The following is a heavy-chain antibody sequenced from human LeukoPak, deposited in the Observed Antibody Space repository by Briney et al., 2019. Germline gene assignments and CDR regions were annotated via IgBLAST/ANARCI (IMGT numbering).Heavy chain of an antibody. J-gene: IGHJ2*01. CDR2: IIPIFGTA. V-gene: IGHV1-69*13. CDR3: ARDRVVTRRVWYFDL. CDR1: GGTFSSYA. D-gene: IGHD4-23*01. Sequence: VKASCKASGGTFSSYAISWVRQAPGQGLEWMGGIIPIFGTANYAQKFQGRVTITADESTSTAYMELSSLRSEDTAVYYCARDRVVTRRVWYFDLWGRGTLVTASS.